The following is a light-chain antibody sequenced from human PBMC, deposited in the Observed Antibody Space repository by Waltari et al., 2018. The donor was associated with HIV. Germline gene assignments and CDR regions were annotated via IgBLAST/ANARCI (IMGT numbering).Light chain of an antibody. CDR2: WKT. CDR3: QSYDNSLNAVV. Sequence: QSVLTQPPSVSGAPGQRVIISCTGSSSNIGAREDVHWYQQLPGAAPKVLIYWKTNGPSGVPDRVSGSKSGASASLASAGLQTDDEADYYCQSYDNSLNAVVFGGGTRLTVL. V-gene: IGLV1-40*01. J-gene: IGLJ2*01. CDR1: SSNIGARED.